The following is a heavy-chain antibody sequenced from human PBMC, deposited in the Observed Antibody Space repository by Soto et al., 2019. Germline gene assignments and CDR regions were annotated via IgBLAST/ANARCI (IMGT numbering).Heavy chain of an antibody. CDR3: ARDVPGGTYNSYYGMDA. D-gene: IGHD3-16*01. Sequence: EVQLLESGGGLGQPGGSLRLSCAASGFTFSSYAMTWVRQAPGRGLEWVSAISGTGSPTYYADSVKGRFTISRDNSKNPLYLQMNSLRANDAAVYYWARDVPGGTYNSYYGMDAWAQGTTVTVSS. V-gene: IGHV3-23*01. CDR2: ISGTGSPT. J-gene: IGHJ6*02. CDR1: GFTFSSYA.